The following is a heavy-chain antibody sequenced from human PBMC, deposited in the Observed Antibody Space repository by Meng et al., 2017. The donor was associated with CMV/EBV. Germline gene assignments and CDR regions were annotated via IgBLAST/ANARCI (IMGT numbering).Heavy chain of an antibody. CDR3: ARDITPSPVNYYYYYGMDV. Sequence: SCAASGFTFSSYAMHWVRQAPGKGLEWVAVISYDGSNKYYADSVKGRFTISRDNSKNTLYLQMNSLRAEDTAVYYCARDITPSPVNYYYYYGMDVWGQGTTVTVSS. D-gene: IGHD3-16*02. V-gene: IGHV3-30-3*01. J-gene: IGHJ6*02. CDR1: GFTFSSYA. CDR2: ISYDGSNK.